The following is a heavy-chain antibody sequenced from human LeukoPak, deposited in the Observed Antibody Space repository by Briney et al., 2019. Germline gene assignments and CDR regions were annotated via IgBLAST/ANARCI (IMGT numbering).Heavy chain of an antibody. CDR1: GGSISGYY. D-gene: IGHD3-22*01. CDR2: IYYSGST. Sequence: SETLSLTCTVSGGSISGYYWSWIRQSPGEGLEWIGHIYYSGSTNYNPSLKSRVTISVDTSRNQFSLKLTSVTAADTAVYYCARNYDSSGYTTFAYWGQGTLVTVSP. J-gene: IGHJ4*02. CDR3: ARNYDSSGYTTFAY. V-gene: IGHV4-59*01.